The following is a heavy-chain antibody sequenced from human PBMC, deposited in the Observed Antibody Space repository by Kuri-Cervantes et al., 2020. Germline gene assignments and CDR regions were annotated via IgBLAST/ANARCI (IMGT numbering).Heavy chain of an antibody. Sequence: SETLSLTCTVSGGSISSDDYYWSWIRQPPGKGLEWIGYIYYSGSTYYNPSLKSRVTISVDTSKNQFSLKLSSVTAADTAVYYCARADPNDYGGISGFDYWGQGTLVTVSS. CDR3: ARADPNDYGGISGFDY. CDR2: IYYSGST. J-gene: IGHJ4*02. CDR1: GGSISSDDYY. D-gene: IGHD4-23*01. V-gene: IGHV4-30-4*01.